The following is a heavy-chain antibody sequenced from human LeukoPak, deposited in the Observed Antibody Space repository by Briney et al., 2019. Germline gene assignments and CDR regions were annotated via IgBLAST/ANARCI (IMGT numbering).Heavy chain of an antibody. CDR3: ASRGSSGWHREFDY. CDR1: GGSISSYY. J-gene: IGHJ4*02. V-gene: IGHV4-4*07. CDR2: IYTSGST. D-gene: IGHD6-19*01. Sequence: SETLSLTCTVSGGSISSYYWSWIRQPAGKGLEWIGRIYTSGSTNYNPSLKSRVTMSVDTSKNQFSLKLSSVTAADTAVYYCASRGSSGWHREFDYWGQGTLVTVSS.